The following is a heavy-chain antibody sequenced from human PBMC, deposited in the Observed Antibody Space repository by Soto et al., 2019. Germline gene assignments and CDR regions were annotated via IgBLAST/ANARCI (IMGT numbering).Heavy chain of an antibody. CDR1: GGAFSSYA. Sequence: SVHVSFKACGGAFSSYAISLVRQAPGQGPEWMGGVIPIFGTANYAHKLQGRATITADESTSTAYMELSSLRSEDTAVYYCAREMTTVTTYYWGQGTMVTGSS. D-gene: IGHD4-17*01. V-gene: IGHV1-69*13. J-gene: IGHJ4*02. CDR3: AREMTTVTTYY. CDR2: VIPIFGTA.